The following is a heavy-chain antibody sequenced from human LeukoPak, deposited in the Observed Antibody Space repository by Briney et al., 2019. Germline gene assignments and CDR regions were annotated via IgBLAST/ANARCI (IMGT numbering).Heavy chain of an antibody. J-gene: IGHJ6*03. D-gene: IGHD2-21*01. CDR1: GFTFSSYE. Sequence: GGSLRLSCAASGFTFSSYEMNWVRQAPGKGLEWVSYISSSGSTIYYADSVKGRFTISRDNAKNSLYLQMNSLRAEDTAVYYCARDPGGSIVFDYMDVWGKGTTVTISS. V-gene: IGHV3-48*03. CDR3: ARDPGGSIVFDYMDV. CDR2: ISSSGSTI.